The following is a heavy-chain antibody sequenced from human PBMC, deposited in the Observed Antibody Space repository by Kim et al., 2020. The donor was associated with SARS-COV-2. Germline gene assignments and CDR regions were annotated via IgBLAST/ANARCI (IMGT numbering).Heavy chain of an antibody. J-gene: IGHJ4*01. V-gene: IGHV4-39*01. Sequence: SETLSLTCTVSGGSISSSSYYWGWIRQPPGKGLEWIGSIYYSGSTYYNPSLKSRVTISVDTSKNQFSLKLSSVTAADTAVYYCARQSTVEMATYDFDYWG. D-gene: IGHD4-17*01. CDR1: GGSISSSSYY. CDR3: ARQSTVEMATYDFDY. CDR2: IYYSGST.